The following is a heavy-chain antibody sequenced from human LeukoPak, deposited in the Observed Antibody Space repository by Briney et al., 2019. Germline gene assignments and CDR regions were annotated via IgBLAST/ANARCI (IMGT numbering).Heavy chain of an antibody. CDR1: GGSISSYY. J-gene: IGHJ3*02. D-gene: IGHD5-18*01. V-gene: IGHV4-59*01. Sequence: SETLSLTCTVSGGSISSYYWSWIRQPPGKGLEWIGYIYYSGSTNYKPSLKSRVTISVDTSKNQFSLKLSSVTAADTAVYYCARYTSMIAFHARGFDIWGQGTMVTVSS. CDR3: ARYTSMIAFHARGFDI. CDR2: IYYSGST.